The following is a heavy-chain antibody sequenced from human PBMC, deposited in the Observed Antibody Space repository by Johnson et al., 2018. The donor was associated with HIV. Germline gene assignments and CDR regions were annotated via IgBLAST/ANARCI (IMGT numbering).Heavy chain of an antibody. CDR1: GFTFDDYA. CDR2: ISWNSGSI. CDR3: VFFYASVDI. J-gene: IGHJ3*02. V-gene: IGHV3-9*01. Sequence: VQLVESRGGLVQPGRSLRLSCVASGFTFDDYAMHWVRQAPGKDLEWVSGISWNSGSIGYADSVKGRFTISRDNAKNSLYLQMNSLRAEDTAVYYCVFFYASVDIWGQGTMVTVSS. D-gene: IGHD2/OR15-2a*01.